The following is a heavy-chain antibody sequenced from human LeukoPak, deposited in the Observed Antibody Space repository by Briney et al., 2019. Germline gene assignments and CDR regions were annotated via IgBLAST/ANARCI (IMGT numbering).Heavy chain of an antibody. J-gene: IGHJ6*03. CDR3: ARGTYGYYMDV. D-gene: IGHD4-17*01. CDR2: IYRSGST. CDR1: NYSISNSLY. V-gene: IGHV4-38-2*02. Sequence: SEPLSLTCSGSNYSISNSLYLGWIRQPPGKGLEWIGSIYRSGSTFYNPSLKSRVTISLDTSKDQFSLKLSSVTAADTAVYFCARGTYGYYMDVWGKGTTVTVSS.